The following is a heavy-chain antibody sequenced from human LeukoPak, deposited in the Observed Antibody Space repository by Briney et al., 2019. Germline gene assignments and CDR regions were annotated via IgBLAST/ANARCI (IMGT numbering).Heavy chain of an antibody. CDR1: GYTFTSYG. CDR3: ARRAYDYYGSGRYD. CDR2: ISYEGSNK. V-gene: IGHV3-30*03. Sequence: SCKASGYTFTSYGMHGVRQAPGKGLERVAVISYEGSNKYYAYSVKGGFTISRDNSKNKLYMHMNSLRAEDTAVYYCARRAYDYYGSGRYDWGQGTLVTVSS. D-gene: IGHD3-10*01. J-gene: IGHJ4*02.